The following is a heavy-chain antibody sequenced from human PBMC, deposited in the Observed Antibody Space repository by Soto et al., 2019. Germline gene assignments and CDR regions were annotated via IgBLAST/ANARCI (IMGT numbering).Heavy chain of an antibody. CDR2: VYHTGST. CDR1: GASITTYY. V-gene: IGHV4-59*13. D-gene: IGHD6-19*01. Sequence: SETLSLTCDVSGASITTYYWSWIRQAPGKGLEWIGNVYHTGSTDYSSPLRSRVTISVDTSKNQFSLSMNSVAAADTAVYYCARRLFGSGWTLDSWGQGALVTVSS. J-gene: IGHJ4*02. CDR3: ARRLFGSGWTLDS.